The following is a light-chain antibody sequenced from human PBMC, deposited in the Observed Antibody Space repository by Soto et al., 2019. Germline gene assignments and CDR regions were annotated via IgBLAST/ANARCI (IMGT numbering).Light chain of an antibody. CDR3: QQRSNWPPIT. V-gene: IGKV3-15*01. Sequence: EKVMTQSPATLSVSPGERATLSCRASQSVGSDLAWYQQKPGQPPRLLIYAASTRATDIPDRFSGRGSGTEFTLTVSSLEPEDFAIYYCQQRSNWPPITFGPGTKVDIK. CDR2: AAS. J-gene: IGKJ3*01. CDR1: QSVGSD.